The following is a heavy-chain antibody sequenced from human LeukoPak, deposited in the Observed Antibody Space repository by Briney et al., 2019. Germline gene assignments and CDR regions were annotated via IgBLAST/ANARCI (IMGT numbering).Heavy chain of an antibody. CDR1: GFTFSSYA. Sequence: GASLRLSCEASGFTFSSYAMSWVRQAPGKGLEWVSAISGSGGSTYYADSVKGRFTISRDNSKNTLYLQMNSLRAEDTAVYYCAKGLSGDSGYDYWGQGTLVTVSS. V-gene: IGHV3-23*01. D-gene: IGHD3-10*01. CDR2: ISGSGGST. J-gene: IGHJ4*02. CDR3: AKGLSGDSGYDY.